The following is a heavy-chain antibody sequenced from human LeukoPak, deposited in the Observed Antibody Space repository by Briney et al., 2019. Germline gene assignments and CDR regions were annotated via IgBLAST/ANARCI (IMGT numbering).Heavy chain of an antibody. D-gene: IGHD2-2*01. V-gene: IGHV3-43*01. J-gene: IGHJ6*02. CDR2: ISWDGGST. Sequence: PGGSLRLSCAASGFTFDDYTMHWVRQAPGKGLEWVSLISWDGGSTYYADSVKGRFTISRDNSKNSLYLQMNSLRTEDTALYYCAKEQYCSSTRCYRGYYYYGMDVWAKGPRSPSP. CDR1: GFTFDDYT. CDR3: AKEQYCSSTRCYRGYYYYGMDV.